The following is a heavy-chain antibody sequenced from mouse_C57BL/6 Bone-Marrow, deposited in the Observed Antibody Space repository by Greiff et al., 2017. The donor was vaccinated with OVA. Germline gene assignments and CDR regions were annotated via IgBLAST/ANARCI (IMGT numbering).Heavy chain of an antibody. Sequence: VQLQQSVAELVRPGASVKSPCTASGFNIKNTFMHWVKQRPEQGPEWIGRIYPANGNSKYASKFQGTATMTADTSSNTAYLQLSSLTSEDTAIYYCARRGEQAHWFAYWGQGTLVTVSA. J-gene: IGHJ3*01. CDR3: ARRGEQAHWFAY. D-gene: IGHD3-2*02. CDR2: IYPANGNS. CDR1: GFNIKNTF. V-gene: IGHV14-3*01.